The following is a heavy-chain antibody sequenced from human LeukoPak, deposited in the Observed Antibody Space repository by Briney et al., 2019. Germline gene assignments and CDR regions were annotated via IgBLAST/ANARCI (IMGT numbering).Heavy chain of an antibody. CDR1: GFTFSSYG. J-gene: IGHJ4*02. CDR3: ARSYQLLWSTTFFDY. CDR2: IRYDGSNK. Sequence: PGGSLRLSCAASGFTFSSYGMHWVRQAPGKGLEWVAFIRYDGSNKYYADSVKGRFTISRGNSKNTLYLQMNSLRAEDTAVYYCARSYQLLWSTTFFDYWGQGTLVTVSS. D-gene: IGHD2-2*01. V-gene: IGHV3-30*02.